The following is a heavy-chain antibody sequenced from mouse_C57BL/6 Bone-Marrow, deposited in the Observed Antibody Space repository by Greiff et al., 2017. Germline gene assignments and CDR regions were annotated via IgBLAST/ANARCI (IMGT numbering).Heavy chain of an antibody. J-gene: IGHJ2*01. CDR1: GYTFTDYE. V-gene: IGHV1-15*01. D-gene: IGHD2-4*01. CDR2: IDPETGGT. Sequence: QVQLQQSGAELVRPGASVTLSCKASGYTFTDYEMHWVKQTPVHGLEWIGAIDPETGGTAYNQKFKGKAILTADKSSSTAYMELRSLTSEDSAVYYCTRWAITTFFDYWGQGTTLTVSS. CDR3: TRWAITTFFDY.